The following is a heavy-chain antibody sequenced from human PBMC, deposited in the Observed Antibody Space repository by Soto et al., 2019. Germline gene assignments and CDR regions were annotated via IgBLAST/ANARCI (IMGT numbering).Heavy chain of an antibody. Sequence: PSETTSLTCAVYGGSFSGYYWSWIRQPPGKGLEWIGEINHRGSTKCIPSLKSRVTISVDTSKNQISLKLSSVTAADTAVYYCARGDILTGYSHWGQGTLVTVSS. CDR3: ARGDILTGYSH. D-gene: IGHD3-9*01. CDR2: INHRGST. V-gene: IGHV4-34*01. J-gene: IGHJ4*02. CDR1: GGSFSGYY.